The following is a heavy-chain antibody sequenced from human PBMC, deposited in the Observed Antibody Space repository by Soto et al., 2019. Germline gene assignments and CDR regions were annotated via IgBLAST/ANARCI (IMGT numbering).Heavy chain of an antibody. CDR3: ARCDGSGSYLADD. CDR2: IIPILGIA. V-gene: IGHV1-69*02. J-gene: IGHJ4*02. CDR1: GGTFSSYT. Sequence: SVKVSCKASGGTFSSYTISWVRQAPGQGLEWMGRIIPILGIANYAQKFQGRVTITADKSTSTAYMELSSLRSEDTAVYYCARCDGSGSYLADDWGQGTRVTVAS. D-gene: IGHD3-10*01.